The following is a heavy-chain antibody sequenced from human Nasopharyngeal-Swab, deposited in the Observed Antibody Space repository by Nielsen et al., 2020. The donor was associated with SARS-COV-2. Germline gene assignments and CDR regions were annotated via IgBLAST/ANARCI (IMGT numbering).Heavy chain of an antibody. CDR2: IIPIFGTA. V-gene: IGHV1-69*06. CDR3: AREGYSYGLGYYYYGMDV. D-gene: IGHD5-18*01. Sequence: SVKVSCKASGGTFSSYAISWVRQAPGQGLEWMGGIIPIFGTANYAQKFQGRVTITADKSTSTAYMELSSPRSEDTAVYYCAREGYSYGLGYYYYGMDVWGQGTTVTVSS. CDR1: GGTFSSYA. J-gene: IGHJ6*02.